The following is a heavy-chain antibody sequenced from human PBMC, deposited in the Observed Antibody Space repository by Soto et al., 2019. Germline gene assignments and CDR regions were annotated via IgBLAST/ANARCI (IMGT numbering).Heavy chain of an antibody. CDR2: IYPGDSDT. D-gene: IGHD3-10*01. J-gene: IGHJ4*02. CDR1: GYSFTSYW. Sequence: PGESLKISCKGSGYSFTSYWIGWVRQIPGKGLEWMGIIYPGDSDTRYSPSFQGQVTISADKSISTAYLQWSSLKASDTAMYYCARHFYYGSGSYNPNIDYWGQGTLVTVSS. V-gene: IGHV5-51*01. CDR3: ARHFYYGSGSYNPNIDY.